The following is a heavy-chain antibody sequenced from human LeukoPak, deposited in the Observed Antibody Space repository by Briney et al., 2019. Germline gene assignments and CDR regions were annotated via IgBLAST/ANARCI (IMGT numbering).Heavy chain of an antibody. CDR3: ARSLRTGEFDY. D-gene: IGHD7-27*01. J-gene: IGHJ4*02. V-gene: IGHV4-61*02. CDR2: IYTSGST. CDR1: GGSISSGSYY. Sequence: PSETLSLTCTVSGGSISSGSYYWSWIRQPAGKGLEWIGRIYTSGSTNYNPSLKSRVTISVDTSKNQFSLKLSSVTAADTAVYYCARSLRTGEFDYWGQGTLVTVSS.